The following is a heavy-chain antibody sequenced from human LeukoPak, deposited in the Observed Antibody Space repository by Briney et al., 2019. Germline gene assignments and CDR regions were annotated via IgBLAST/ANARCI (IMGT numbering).Heavy chain of an antibody. Sequence: PGGSLRLSCAASGFSFSSYSINWVRQAPGKGLEWVSYISGDGNAKHYTDSVKGRSTITRDNAKNALYLQMNSLRAGDTAVYFCARDYVYAFDYWGQGTLVTVSS. D-gene: IGHD2/OR15-2a*01. J-gene: IGHJ4*02. CDR3: ARDYVYAFDY. CDR2: ISGDGNAK. CDR1: GFSFSSYS. V-gene: IGHV3-48*01.